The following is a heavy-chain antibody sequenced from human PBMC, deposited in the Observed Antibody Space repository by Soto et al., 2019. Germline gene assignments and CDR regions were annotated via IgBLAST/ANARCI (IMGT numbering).Heavy chain of an antibody. CDR2: ISYDGSRK. Sequence: QEQLVESGGGVVQPGRSLRLSCAASGFIFSSYAMHWVCQAPGKGLEGVAVISYDGSRKYYADSVKGRYTISRDDSKNTLYLQMNSLRPEDTAVYYCARAPHGMDVWGQGTTVTVSS. CDR3: ARAPHGMDV. CDR1: GFIFSSYA. V-gene: IGHV3-30-3*01. J-gene: IGHJ6*02.